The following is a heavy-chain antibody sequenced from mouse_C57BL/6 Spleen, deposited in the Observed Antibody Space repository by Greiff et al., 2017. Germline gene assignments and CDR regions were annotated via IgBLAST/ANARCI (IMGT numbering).Heavy chain of an antibody. J-gene: IGHJ2*01. V-gene: IGHV1-64*01. CDR1: GYTFTSYW. CDR3: ERLVPLDY. CDR2: IHPNSGST. D-gene: IGHD5-1*01. Sequence: VQLQQPGAELVKPGASVKFSCKASGYTFTSYWMHWVKQRPGQGLEWIGMIHPNSGSTNYNEKFKSKATLTVDKSSSTAYMQLSSLKSEDSAVYYCERLVPLDYWGQGTTRTVSS.